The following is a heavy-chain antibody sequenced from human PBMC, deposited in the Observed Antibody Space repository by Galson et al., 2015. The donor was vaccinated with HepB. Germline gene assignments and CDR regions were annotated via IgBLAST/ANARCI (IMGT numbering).Heavy chain of an antibody. J-gene: IGHJ4*02. CDR3: AKDGGNLKGPFDY. Sequence: SLRLSCAASGFTFSSYGMHWVRQAPGRGLEWVAVISYDGSNKYYADSVKGRFTISRDNSKNTLYLQMNSLRAEDTAVYYCAKDGGNLKGPFDYWGQGTLVTVSS. V-gene: IGHV3-30*18. CDR1: GFTFSSYG. D-gene: IGHD4-23*01. CDR2: ISYDGSNK.